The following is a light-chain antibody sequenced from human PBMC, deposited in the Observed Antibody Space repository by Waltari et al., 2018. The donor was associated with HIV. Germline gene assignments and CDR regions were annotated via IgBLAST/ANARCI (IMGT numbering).Light chain of an antibody. Sequence: DSQITQSTSTRSASIGDSVTITYRPRQSISGWLAWYQQKPGQAPKLVIDKASSLESGVPSRISGSGSGTEYNLTISSLQPDDYGAYYCQQYKSYPYTFGQGTRVEIK. CDR3: QQYKSYPYT. V-gene: IGKV1-5*03. J-gene: IGKJ2*01. CDR1: QSISGW. CDR2: KAS.